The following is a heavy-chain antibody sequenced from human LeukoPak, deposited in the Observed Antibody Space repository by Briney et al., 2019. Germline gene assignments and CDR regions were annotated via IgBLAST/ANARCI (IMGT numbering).Heavy chain of an antibody. CDR2: ISGHGGST. V-gene: IGHV3-23*01. CDR1: GFTFSTYG. D-gene: IGHD3-22*01. J-gene: IGHJ4*02. CDR3: ASSPYYYDSSGYYSTQKLDY. Sequence: PGGSLRLSCAASGFTFSTYGMSWVRQAPGAGLEWVSGISGHGGSTFYADSVKGRFTISRDNSKNTLYLQMNSLRAEDTAVYYCASSPYYYDSSGYYSTQKLDYWGQGTLVTVSS.